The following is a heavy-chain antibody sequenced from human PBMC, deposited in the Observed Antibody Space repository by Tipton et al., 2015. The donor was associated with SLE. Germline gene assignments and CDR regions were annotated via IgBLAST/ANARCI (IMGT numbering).Heavy chain of an antibody. CDR2: IYYSGST. CDR3: ARDYSGSYLDI. D-gene: IGHD1-26*01. CDR1: GGSISSYY. Sequence: TLSLTCTVSGGSISSYYWSWIRQPPGKGLEWIGYIYYSGSTNYNPSLKSRVTISVDTSKNQSSLKLSSVTAADTAVYYCARDYSGSYLDIWGQGTMVTVSS. J-gene: IGHJ3*02. V-gene: IGHV4-59*01.